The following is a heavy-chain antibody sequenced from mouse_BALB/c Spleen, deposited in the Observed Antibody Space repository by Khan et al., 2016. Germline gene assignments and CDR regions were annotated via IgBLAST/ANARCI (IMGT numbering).Heavy chain of an antibody. CDR1: GYTFSNYW. CDR2: ILHGNANR. CDR3: ARAWYSMYY. Sequence: VQLQESGAELMKPGASVKISCKATGYTFSNYWIEWVKQRPGHGLEWIGDILHGNANRKYNENLKGKATRTADPSSKQAYMQLSSLTSEDPAVDYWARAWYSMYYLVQGASVTFAS. J-gene: IGHJ4*01. V-gene: IGHV1-9*01.